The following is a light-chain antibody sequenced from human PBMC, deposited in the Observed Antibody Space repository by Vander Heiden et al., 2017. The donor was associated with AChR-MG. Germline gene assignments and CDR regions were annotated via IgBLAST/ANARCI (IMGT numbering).Light chain of an antibody. Sequence: DVQMTQSPSSLSASVGDRVTITCRASQSISSYLNWYQQKPGKAPKLLIYAASSLQSGVPSRFSGSRSGTDFTLTISSLQPEDFATYYCQQCDGTPWTFGQGTKVEIK. CDR2: AAS. CDR1: QSISSY. V-gene: IGKV1-39*01. J-gene: IGKJ1*01. CDR3: QQCDGTPWT.